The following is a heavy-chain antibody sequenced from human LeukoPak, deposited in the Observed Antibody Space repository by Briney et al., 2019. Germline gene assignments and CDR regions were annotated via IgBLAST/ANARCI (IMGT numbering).Heavy chain of an antibody. Sequence: GGSLRLSXAASGFTFSSYWMSRVRQVPGKGLEWVANIKQDGSEKYYVDSVKGRFTISRDNAKNSLYLQMNSLRAEDTAVYYCAREGGITGTPFDYWGQGTLVTVSS. CDR1: GFTFSSYW. V-gene: IGHV3-7*01. D-gene: IGHD1-7*01. CDR3: AREGGITGTPFDY. J-gene: IGHJ4*02. CDR2: IKQDGSEK.